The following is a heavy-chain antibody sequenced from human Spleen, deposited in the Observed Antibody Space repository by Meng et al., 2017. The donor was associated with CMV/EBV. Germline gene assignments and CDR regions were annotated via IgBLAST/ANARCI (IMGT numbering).Heavy chain of an antibody. D-gene: IGHD1-20*01. CDR2: IWFDGSKD. Sequence: LSCAASGFNFSSYGMHWVRQAPGKGLEWVAFIWFDGSKDYHADSVKGRFTISRDNSKNTVYLQMNSLRGEDTALYYCAKSNWNYLDYWGQGTLVTVSS. CDR1: GFNFSSYG. V-gene: IGHV3-30*02. CDR3: AKSNWNYLDY. J-gene: IGHJ4*02.